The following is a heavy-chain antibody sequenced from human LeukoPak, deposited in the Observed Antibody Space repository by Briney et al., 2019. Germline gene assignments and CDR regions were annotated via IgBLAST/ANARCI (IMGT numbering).Heavy chain of an antibody. D-gene: IGHD1-7*01. Sequence: PSEPLSLTCTVSGGSISSSSYYWGWIRQPPGKGLEWIGSIYYSGSTYYNPSLKSRVTISVDTSKNQFSLKLRSVTAADTAMFYCARLYGNFQNYYDYWGQGTLVAVSS. CDR2: IYYSGST. CDR3: ARLYGNFQNYYDY. CDR1: GGSISSSSYY. V-gene: IGHV4-39*07. J-gene: IGHJ4*02.